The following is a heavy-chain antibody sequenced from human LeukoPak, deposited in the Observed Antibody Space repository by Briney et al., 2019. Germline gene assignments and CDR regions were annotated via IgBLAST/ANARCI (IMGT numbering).Heavy chain of an antibody. D-gene: IGHD6-13*01. CDR3: AREIAAAGTGYYYYYYGMDV. CDR1: GFTFSSYS. J-gene: IGHJ6*02. V-gene: IGHV3-21*01. CDR2: ISSSSSYI. Sequence: GGSLRLSCAASGFTFSSYSMNWVRQAPGKGLEWVSSISSSSSYIYYADSVKGRFTISRDNAKSSLYLQMNSLRDEDTAVYYCAREIAAAGTGYYYYYYGMDVWGQGTTVTVSS.